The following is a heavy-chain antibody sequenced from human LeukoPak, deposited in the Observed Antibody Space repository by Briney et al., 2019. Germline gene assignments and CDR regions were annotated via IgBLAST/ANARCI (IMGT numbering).Heavy chain of an antibody. CDR1: GGSISSRTYY. Sequence: SETLSLTCTVSGGSISSRTYYWSWIRQPAGKGLEWIGRIYTSGSTKYNPSLKSRVTISVDTSKNQFSLKLSSVTAADTAVYYCARVGIAAARGLYYYYMDVWGKGTTVTISS. V-gene: IGHV4-61*02. CDR2: IYTSGST. D-gene: IGHD6-13*01. CDR3: ARVGIAAARGLYYYYMDV. J-gene: IGHJ6*03.